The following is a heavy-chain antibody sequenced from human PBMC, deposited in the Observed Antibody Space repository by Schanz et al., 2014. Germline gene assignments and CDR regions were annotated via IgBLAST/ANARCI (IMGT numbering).Heavy chain of an antibody. J-gene: IGHJ4*02. V-gene: IGHV1-69*02. CDR2: IIPILGIA. D-gene: IGHD6-13*01. Sequence: QVQLVQSWAEVKGPGASVKVSCKASGGTFSSYTISWVRQAPGQGLEWMGRIIPILGIANYAQKFQGRVTITADKSTFTAYMDVSSLRSEDTAVYYCARSGSSNWYFFDYWGQGTLVTVSS. CDR1: GGTFSSYT. CDR3: ARSGSSNWYFFDY.